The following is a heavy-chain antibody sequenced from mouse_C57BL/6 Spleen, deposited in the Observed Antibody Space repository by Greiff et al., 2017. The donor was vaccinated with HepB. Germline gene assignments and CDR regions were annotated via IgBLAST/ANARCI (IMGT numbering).Heavy chain of an antibody. CDR3: ASLRWAY. CDR2: IDPSDSYT. J-gene: IGHJ3*01. D-gene: IGHD4-1*01. Sequence: VQLQQPGAELVKPGASVKLSCKASGYTFTSYWMQWVKQRPGQGLEWIGEIDPSDSYTNYNQKFKGKATLTVDTSSSTAYMQLSSLTSEDSAVYYCASLRWAYWGQGTLVTVSA. CDR1: GYTFTSYW. V-gene: IGHV1-50*01.